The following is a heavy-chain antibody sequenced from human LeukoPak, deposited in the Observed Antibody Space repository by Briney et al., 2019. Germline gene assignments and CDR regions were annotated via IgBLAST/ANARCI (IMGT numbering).Heavy chain of an antibody. CDR1: GFTFSSYA. D-gene: IGHD3-10*01. CDR3: AKDYAYHYGSGIGGFDY. V-gene: IGHV3-23*01. Sequence: PGGSLRLSCAASGFTFSSYAMSWVRQAPGKGLEWVSAISGSGATTYYADSVKGRFTISRDKSNNTLYLQMNSLRAEDTAVYYCAKDYAYHYGSGIGGFDYWGQGTLVTVSS. J-gene: IGHJ4*02. CDR2: ISGSGATT.